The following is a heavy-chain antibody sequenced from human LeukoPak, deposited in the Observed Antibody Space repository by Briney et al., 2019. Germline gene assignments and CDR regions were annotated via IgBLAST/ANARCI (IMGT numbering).Heavy chain of an antibody. D-gene: IGHD3-9*01. J-gene: IGHJ4*02. CDR3: ARDRISYDILTGYYED. V-gene: IGHV1-18*04. Sequence: ASVKVSCKASGYTFTNYFMHWVRQAPGQGLEWMGWISGYNGNTNYAQKVQGRVTMTTDTSTSTAYMELRSLRSDDTAVYYCARDRISYDILTGYYEDWGQGTLVTVPS. CDR1: GYTFTNYF. CDR2: ISGYNGNT.